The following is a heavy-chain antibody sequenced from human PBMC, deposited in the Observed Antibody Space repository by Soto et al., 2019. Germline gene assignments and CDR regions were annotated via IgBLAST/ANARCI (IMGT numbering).Heavy chain of an antibody. CDR3: AAGGGLPRYY. CDR1: GGSISTSNW. D-gene: IGHD5-12*01. V-gene: IGHV4-4*02. J-gene: IGHJ4*02. Sequence: PSETLSLTCAVSGGSISTSNWWSWVRQPPGKGLEWIGEVYRTGSTNYNPSLESRLTISVDKSKNQFSLKLTSVTAADTAVYYCAAGGGLPRYYWGQGTLVTVSS. CDR2: VYRTGST.